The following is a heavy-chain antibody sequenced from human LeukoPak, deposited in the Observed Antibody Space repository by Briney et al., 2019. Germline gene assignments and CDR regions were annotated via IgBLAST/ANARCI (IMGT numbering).Heavy chain of an antibody. CDR2: IYWDDDK. CDR3: AHRTSYSSGWYEYFDY. CDR1: GFSLSTSGVD. Sequence: SGPTLVNPTQTLTLTCTFSGFSLSTSGVDVGWIRQPSGKALEWLALIYWDDDKRYSPSLKSRLTITKDTSKNQVVLTMTNMDPVDTATYYCAHRTSYSSGWYEYFDYWGQGTLVTVSS. D-gene: IGHD6-19*01. J-gene: IGHJ4*02. V-gene: IGHV2-5*02.